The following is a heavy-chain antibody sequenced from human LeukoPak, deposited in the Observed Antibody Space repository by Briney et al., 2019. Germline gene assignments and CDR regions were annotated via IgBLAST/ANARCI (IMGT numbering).Heavy chain of an antibody. CDR2: ISAYNGNT. CDR1: GYTFTSYG. J-gene: IGHJ3*02. CDR3: ARDRPYSSGWDDAFDI. D-gene: IGHD6-19*01. Sequence: ASVKVSCKASGYTFTSYGISWVRQAPGQGLEWMGWISAYNGNTNYAQKLRGRVTMTTDTSTSTAYMELRSLRSDDTAVYYCARDRPYSSGWDDAFDIWGQGTMVTVSS. V-gene: IGHV1-18*01.